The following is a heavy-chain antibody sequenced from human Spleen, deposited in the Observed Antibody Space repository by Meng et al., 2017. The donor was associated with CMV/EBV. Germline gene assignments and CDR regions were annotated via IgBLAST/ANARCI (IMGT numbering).Heavy chain of an antibody. CDR1: GFTCSNFW. CDR2: IKYDGTYA. J-gene: IGHJ4*02. Sequence: YCTNSGFTCSNFWMHWVRQGPGKGLIWVARIKYDGTYANYADSVQGRFTISRDNAGDRLHLQMNSLRVEDTAVYYCVRDGDRWNFDHWGQGTLVTVSS. V-gene: IGHV3-74*01. D-gene: IGHD2-15*01. CDR3: VRDGDRWNFDH.